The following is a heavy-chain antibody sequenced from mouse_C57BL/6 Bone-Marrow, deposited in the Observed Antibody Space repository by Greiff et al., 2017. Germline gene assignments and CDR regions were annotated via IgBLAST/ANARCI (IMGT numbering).Heavy chain of an antibody. CDR3: ARSRDDAMDV. J-gene: IGHJ4*01. V-gene: IGHV1-63*01. Sequence: QVQLKESGAELVRPGTSVKLSCKASGYTFTNYWIGWAKQRPGHGLEWIGDIYPGGGYTNYNEKFKGKATLTADKSSSTAYMQFSSLTSEDSAIYYCARSRDDAMDVWGQGTSVTVSS. CDR1: GYTFTNYW. CDR2: IYPGGGYT. D-gene: IGHD3-3*01.